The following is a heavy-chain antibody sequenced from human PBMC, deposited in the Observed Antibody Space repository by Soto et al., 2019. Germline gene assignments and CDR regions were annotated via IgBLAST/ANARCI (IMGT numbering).Heavy chain of an antibody. Sequence: AALPLTGAVYGGTGGCFSGYYWSWINQPPGKGLEWIGEINHSGSTNYNPSLKSRVTISVDTSKNQFSLKLSSVTAADTAVYYCARTSGGYLSYFDFWGQGTLVTVSS. J-gene: IGHJ4*02. V-gene: IGHV4-34*01. CDR1: GGTGGCFSGYY. CDR3: ARTSGGYLSYFDF. D-gene: IGHD1-26*01. CDR2: INHSGST.